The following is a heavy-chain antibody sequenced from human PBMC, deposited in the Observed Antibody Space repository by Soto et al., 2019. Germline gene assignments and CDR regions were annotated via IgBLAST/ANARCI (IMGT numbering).Heavy chain of an antibody. D-gene: IGHD3-3*01. Sequence: SETLSLTCTVSGGSISSSSYYWGWIRQAPGKGLEWIGSIYYSGSTYYNPSLKSRVTISVDTSKNQFSLKLSSVTAADTAVYYCARSSDFWSGYRFDPWGQGTLVTVSS. CDR1: GGSISSSSYY. J-gene: IGHJ5*02. V-gene: IGHV4-39*01. CDR3: ARSSDFWSGYRFDP. CDR2: IYYSGST.